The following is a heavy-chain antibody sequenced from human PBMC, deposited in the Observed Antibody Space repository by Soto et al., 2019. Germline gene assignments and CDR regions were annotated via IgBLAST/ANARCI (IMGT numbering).Heavy chain of an antibody. D-gene: IGHD1-26*01. CDR2: IYWDDDK. V-gene: IGHV2-5*02. CDR1: GFSLSTSGVG. J-gene: IGHJ4*02. Sequence: QITLKESGPTLVKPTQTLTLTCTFSGFSLSTSGVGVGWIRQPPGKALEWLALIYWDDDKRYSPSLKSRLTITKATSKNQVVLTMTNMDPVDTATYYCARNQWELRYFDYWGQGTLVTVSS. CDR3: ARNQWELRYFDY.